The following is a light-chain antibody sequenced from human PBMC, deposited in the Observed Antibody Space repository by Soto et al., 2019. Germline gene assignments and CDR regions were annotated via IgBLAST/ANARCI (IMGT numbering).Light chain of an antibody. Sequence: QSALTQPASVSGSPGQSITISCTGASSDIGAYNSVSWYQQHPGKAPQLMIYDVSYRPSGISNRFSGSKSGNTASLTISGLRAEDEADYYCSSYTSSTTRVFGGGTKVTVL. J-gene: IGLJ2*01. CDR1: SSDIGAYNS. CDR3: SSYTSSTTRV. V-gene: IGLV2-14*01. CDR2: DVS.